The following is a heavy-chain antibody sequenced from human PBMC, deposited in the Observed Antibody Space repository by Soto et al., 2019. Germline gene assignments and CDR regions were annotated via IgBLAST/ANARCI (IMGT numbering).Heavy chain of an antibody. CDR1: GFTFSDYA. Sequence: QVQLVESGGGVVQPGRSLRLSCAASGFTFSDYAMNWVRQAPGKGLEWVTVISYDASNKYYADSVKGRFTISRDNSKNTLYLQMNSLRAEDTAVYYCARESATFWGVIVPQYYYYGMDVWGQGTTVTVSS. D-gene: IGHD3-16*02. V-gene: IGHV3-30-3*01. J-gene: IGHJ6*02. CDR2: ISYDASNK. CDR3: ARESATFWGVIVPQYYYYGMDV.